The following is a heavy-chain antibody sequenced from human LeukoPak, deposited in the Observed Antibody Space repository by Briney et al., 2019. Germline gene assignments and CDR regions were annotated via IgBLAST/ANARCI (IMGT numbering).Heavy chain of an antibody. CDR2: IYTGGST. D-gene: IGHD6-13*01. J-gene: IGHJ6*02. CDR1: GGSISSYY. Sequence: SETLSLTCTVSGGSISSYYWSWIRQPAGKGLEWIGRIYTGGSTNYNPSLKSRVTMSVDTSKNQFSLKLSSVTAADTAVYYCARDLSGDSSSWYSNYYYGMDVWGQGTTVTVSS. V-gene: IGHV4-4*07. CDR3: ARDLSGDSSSWYSNYYYGMDV.